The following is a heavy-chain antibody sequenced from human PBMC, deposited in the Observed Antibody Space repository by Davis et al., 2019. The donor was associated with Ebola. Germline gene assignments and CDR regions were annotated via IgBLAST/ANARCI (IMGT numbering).Heavy chain of an antibody. D-gene: IGHD2-15*01. CDR2: ISAYNGNT. V-gene: IGHV1-18*01. Sequence: ASVKVSCKASGYTFTSYGISWVRQAPGQGLEWMGWISAYNGNTNYAQKLQGRVTMTTDTSTSTAYMELRSLRSDDTAVYYCARDCSGGSCYKNYYYGMDVWGQGTTVTVSS. CDR3: ARDCSGGSCYKNYYYGMDV. CDR1: GYTFTSYG. J-gene: IGHJ6*02.